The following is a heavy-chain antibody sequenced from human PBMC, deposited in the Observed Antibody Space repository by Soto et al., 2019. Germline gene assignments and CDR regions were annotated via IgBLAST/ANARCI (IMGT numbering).Heavy chain of an antibody. CDR3: ARDSPDYGDFGESLDY. CDR1: GFTFSSYG. D-gene: IGHD4-17*01. J-gene: IGHJ4*02. Sequence: GGSPRLSCAASGFTFSSYGMHWVRQAPGKGLEWVAVIWYDGSNKYYADSVKGRFTISRDNSKNTLYLQMNSLRAEDTAVYYCARDSPDYGDFGESLDYWGQGTLVTVSS. V-gene: IGHV3-33*01. CDR2: IWYDGSNK.